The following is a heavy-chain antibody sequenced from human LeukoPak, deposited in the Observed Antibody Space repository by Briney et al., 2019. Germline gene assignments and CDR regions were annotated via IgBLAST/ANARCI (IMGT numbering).Heavy chain of an antibody. Sequence: ASVKVSCKVSGYTLTELSMHWVRQAPGKGLEWMGGFDPEDGETIYAQKFQGRVTMTEDTSTDTAYMELSRLRSDDTAVYYCARGTYYYDSSGYRHWDWWGQGTLVTVSS. CDR2: FDPEDGET. CDR1: GYTLTELS. J-gene: IGHJ4*02. D-gene: IGHD3-22*01. V-gene: IGHV1-24*01. CDR3: ARGTYYYDSSGYRHWDW.